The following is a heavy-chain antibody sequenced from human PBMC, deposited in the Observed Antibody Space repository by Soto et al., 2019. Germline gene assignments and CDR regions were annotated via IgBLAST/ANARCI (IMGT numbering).Heavy chain of an antibody. V-gene: IGHV4-39*01. CDR3: APLSVSLSGHHGY. J-gene: IGHJ4*02. Sequence: PSETLSLTCSVSGYSVSSSDYYWAWIRQPPGKGLEWIGSMLYSGLTYYNPSLKSRVTLSVDTSKNQFSLRLNSVTASDTAVYYCAPLSVSLSGHHGYWGQGTLVTVSS. D-gene: IGHD2-15*01. CDR2: MLYSGLT. CDR1: GYSVSSSDYY.